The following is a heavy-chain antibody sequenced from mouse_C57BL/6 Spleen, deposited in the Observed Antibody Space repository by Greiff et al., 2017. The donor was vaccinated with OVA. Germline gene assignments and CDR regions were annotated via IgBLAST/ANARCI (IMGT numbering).Heavy chain of an antibody. CDR3: ARGEDIYYDYGDYAMDY. Sequence: EVKLQESGPGLVKPSQSLSLTCSVPGYSITSGYYWNWIRQFPGNKLEWMGYISYDGSNNYNPSLKNRISITRDTSKNQFFLKLNSVTTEDTATYYCARGEDIYYDYGDYAMDYWGQGTSVTVSS. J-gene: IGHJ4*01. CDR1: GYSITSGYY. CDR2: ISYDGSN. V-gene: IGHV3-6*01. D-gene: IGHD2-4*01.